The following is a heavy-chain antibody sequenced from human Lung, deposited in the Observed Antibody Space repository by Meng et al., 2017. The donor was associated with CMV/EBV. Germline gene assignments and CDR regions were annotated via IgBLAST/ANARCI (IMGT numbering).Heavy chain of an antibody. CDR3: AKYSAVGERLYYFDY. D-gene: IGHD2-21*01. Sequence: GGSLRLSCAASGLTFSSYGMSWVRQAPGKGLEWVSSIGATAGGTYYADSVKGRFTISRDNAKNTLYLQMNSLSAEDTAVYYCAKYSAVGERLYYFDYWGQGXLVTVSS. J-gene: IGHJ4*02. CDR2: IGATAGGT. V-gene: IGHV3-23*01. CDR1: GLTFSSYG.